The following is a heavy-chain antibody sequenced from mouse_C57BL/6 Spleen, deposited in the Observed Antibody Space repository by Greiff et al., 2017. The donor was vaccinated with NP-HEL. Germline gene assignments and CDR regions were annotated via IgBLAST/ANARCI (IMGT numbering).Heavy chain of an antibody. J-gene: IGHJ1*03. D-gene: IGHD1-1*01. CDR3: ARQEFYGSSHWYFDV. Sequence: EVHLVESGGDLVKPGGSLKLSCAASGFTFSSYGMSWVRQTPDKRLEWVATISSGGSYTYYPDSVKGRFTISRDNAKNTLYLQMSSLKSEDTAMYYCARQEFYGSSHWYFDVWGTGTTVTVSS. CDR1: GFTFSSYG. V-gene: IGHV5-6*01. CDR2: ISSGGSYT.